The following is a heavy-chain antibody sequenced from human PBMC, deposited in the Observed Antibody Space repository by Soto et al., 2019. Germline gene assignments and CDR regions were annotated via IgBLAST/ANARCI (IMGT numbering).Heavy chain of an antibody. CDR3: AREYYYTMDV. CDR1: GFTCRDYY. J-gene: IGHJ6*02. V-gene: IGHV3-11*05. CDR2: IDSSTKYT. Sequence: PGGSLRLSCEASGFTCRDYYMTWFRQAPGKGLEWLSYIDSSTKYTNYADSVKGRFTISRDNAKNSLYLQMNSLRADDTAVYYCAREYYYTMDVWGQGTMVTVSS.